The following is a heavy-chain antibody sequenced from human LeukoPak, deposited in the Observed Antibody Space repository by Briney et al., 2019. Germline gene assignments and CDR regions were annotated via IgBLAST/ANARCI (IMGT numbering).Heavy chain of an antibody. CDR3: ARASVLLSADY. CDR1: GYSISSGYY. Sequence: SETLSLTCTVSGYSISSGYYWGWIRQPPGKGLEWIGSIYHSGSTYYNPSLKSRVTISVDTSKNQFSLKLSSVTAADTAVYYCARASVLLSADYWGQGTLVTVSS. D-gene: IGHD3-16*01. V-gene: IGHV4-38-2*02. CDR2: IYHSGST. J-gene: IGHJ4*02.